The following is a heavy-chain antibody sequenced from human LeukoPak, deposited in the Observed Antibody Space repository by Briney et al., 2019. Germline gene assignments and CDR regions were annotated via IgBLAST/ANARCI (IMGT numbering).Heavy chain of an antibody. D-gene: IGHD1-26*01. CDR1: GYSISSGYY. CDR2: IYHSGST. CDR3: ARRRARGSYSYYFDY. V-gene: IGHV4-38-2*02. J-gene: IGHJ4*02. Sequence: PSETLSLTCTVSGYSISSGYYWGWIRQPPGKGLEWIGSIYHSGSTYYNPSLKSRVTISVDTSKNQFSLKLSSVTAADTAVYYCARRRARGSYSYYFDYWGQGTLVTVSS.